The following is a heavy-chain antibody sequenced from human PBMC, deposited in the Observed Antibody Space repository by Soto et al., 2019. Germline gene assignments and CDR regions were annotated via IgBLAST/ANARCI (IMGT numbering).Heavy chain of an antibody. D-gene: IGHD2-15*01. J-gene: IGHJ4*02. V-gene: IGHV1-24*01. CDR1: GYTLTELS. Sequence: GASVKVSCKVSGYTLTELSMHWVRQAPGKGLEWMGGFDPEDGETIYAQKFQGRVTMTKDTSTDTAYMELSSLRSEDTAVYYCVLPPIRYCSGGSCYVFDYWGQGTLVTVSS. CDR2: FDPEDGET. CDR3: VLPPIRYCSGGSCYVFDY.